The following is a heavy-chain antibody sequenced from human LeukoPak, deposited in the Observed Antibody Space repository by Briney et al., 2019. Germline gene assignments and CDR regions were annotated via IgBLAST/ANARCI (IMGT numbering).Heavy chain of an antibody. CDR3: ARGGWIYSSSWYYFDN. D-gene: IGHD6-13*01. Sequence: GGSLRLSCAASGFIFSSHWMHWVRQAPGKGLVWVSRINSDGSSTNYADSVKGRFTISRDNAKNTLFLQMNSLGGEDTAVYYCARGGWIYSSSWYYFDNWGQGTLVTVSS. V-gene: IGHV3-74*01. J-gene: IGHJ4*02. CDR2: INSDGSST. CDR1: GFIFSSHW.